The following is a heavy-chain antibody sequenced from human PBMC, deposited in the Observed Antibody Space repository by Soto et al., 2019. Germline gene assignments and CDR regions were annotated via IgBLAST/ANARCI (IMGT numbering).Heavy chain of an antibody. V-gene: IGHV3-30-3*01. Sequence: QVQLVESGGGVGQPGRSLRLSCEASGFIFTAYALHWVRQAPGKGLEWVAVISYDGSNEYYADSVQGRFTISRDDSKNTLFLQMNRLRPEDTAVYYCTRGSGLHDYWGQGTLVTVSS. CDR3: TRGSGLHDY. D-gene: IGHD3-10*01. CDR1: GFIFTAYA. J-gene: IGHJ4*02. CDR2: ISYDGSNE.